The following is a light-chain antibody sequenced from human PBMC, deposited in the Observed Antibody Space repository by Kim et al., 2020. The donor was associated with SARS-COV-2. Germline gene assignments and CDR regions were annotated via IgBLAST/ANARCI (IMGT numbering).Light chain of an antibody. CDR1: SSNIGSYY. V-gene: IGLV1-47*01. CDR2: RND. CDR3: AAWDDSLSGRV. J-gene: IGLJ3*02. Sequence: GRRVTISCSGSSSNIGSYYVYWYQQLPGTAPKLLIYRNDQRPSGVPDRFSGSKSGTSASLAISGLRSEDEADYYCAAWDDSLSGRVFGGGTQLTVL.